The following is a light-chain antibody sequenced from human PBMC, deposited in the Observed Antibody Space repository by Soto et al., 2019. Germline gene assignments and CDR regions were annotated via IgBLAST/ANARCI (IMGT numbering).Light chain of an antibody. CDR3: QTWSTDSVI. V-gene: IGLV4-69*01. J-gene: IGLJ2*01. Sequence: QPVLTQSPSASASLGASVNLTCTVSSGHSNYAIEWHHQQQDKGHRSLMMLNSVSSHSKGDRIRDRVSGSSSGAERYLTVSSVEYEDEADYCCQTWSTDSVIFGGGTKLTVL. CDR1: SGHSNYA. CDR2: LNSVSSH.